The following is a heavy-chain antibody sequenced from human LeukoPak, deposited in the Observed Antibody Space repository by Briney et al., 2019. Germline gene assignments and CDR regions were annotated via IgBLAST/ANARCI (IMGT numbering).Heavy chain of an antibody. CDR3: AKGSNRGVATIDY. CDR1: GFTLSSYL. V-gene: IGHV3-74*01. CDR2: IHSDGST. D-gene: IGHD5-12*01. Sequence: GGSLRLSCAVSGFTLSSYLMHWVRQTPGKGLVWISRIHSDGSTSYADSVKGRFTISRDNSKNTLFLQMNSLRAEDTAVYYCAKGSNRGVATIDYWGQGTLVTVSS. J-gene: IGHJ4*02.